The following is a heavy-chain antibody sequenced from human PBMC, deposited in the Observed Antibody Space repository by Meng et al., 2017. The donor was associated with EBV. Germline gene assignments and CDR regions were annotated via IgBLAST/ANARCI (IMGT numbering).Heavy chain of an antibody. V-gene: IGHV1-69*01. J-gene: IGHJ4*02. D-gene: IGHD3-10*01. CDR2: FLPRLGAP. CDR1: GGPFRYYA. CDR3: ASESGRGYTPDY. Sequence: QVQLVQWAAEVKKPWSSVKVSCKTSGGPFRYYAISWVRQAPGQGLEWLGGFLPRLGAPNYAQKFHGRVKITADESTSTHYMDLSSLRSEDTAIYYCASESGRGYTPDYWGQGTLVTVSS.